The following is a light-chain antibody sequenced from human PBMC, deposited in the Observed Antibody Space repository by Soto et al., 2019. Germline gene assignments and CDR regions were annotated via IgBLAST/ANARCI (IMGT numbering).Light chain of an antibody. CDR3: QQSYNSPQT. V-gene: IGKV1-39*01. CDR1: QTIMTY. Sequence: DIQMTQSPSSLSASVGDEVTITCRASQTIMTYLNWYQLKPGKPSRLLIYAASSLQSGVPSRFSGSGSGTDFTLTISSLQPEDFATYSCQQSYNSPQTFGRGTKVDIK. CDR2: AAS. J-gene: IGKJ1*01.